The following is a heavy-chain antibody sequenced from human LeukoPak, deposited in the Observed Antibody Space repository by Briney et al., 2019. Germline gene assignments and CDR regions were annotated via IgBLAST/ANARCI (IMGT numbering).Heavy chain of an antibody. CDR2: MNPNSGNT. Sequence: ASVKVSCKASGYTFTSYDINWVRQATGQGLEWMGWMNPNSGNTGYAQKFQGRVTMTSNTSISTAYMELSSLRSEDTAVYYCAVGFMVRGVYHDYWGQGTLVTVSS. CDR3: AVGFMVRGVYHDY. V-gene: IGHV1-8*01. CDR1: GYTFTSYD. J-gene: IGHJ4*02. D-gene: IGHD3-10*01.